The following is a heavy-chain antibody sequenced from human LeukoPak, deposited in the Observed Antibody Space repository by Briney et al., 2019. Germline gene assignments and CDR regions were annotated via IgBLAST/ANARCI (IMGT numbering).Heavy chain of an antibody. CDR2: ISGSSSSK. Sequence: GGSLTLSCAASGFIFSSYTMNWVRLAPGKGLEWVSCISGSSSSKHYADSVKGRFTISRDNAKNSLFLQMNSLRAEDTAVYYCARDTVTKCTIDVWGQGNTVIVSS. CDR1: GFIFSSYT. V-gene: IGHV3-21*01. D-gene: IGHD4-11*01. CDR3: ARDTVTKCTIDV. J-gene: IGHJ6*02.